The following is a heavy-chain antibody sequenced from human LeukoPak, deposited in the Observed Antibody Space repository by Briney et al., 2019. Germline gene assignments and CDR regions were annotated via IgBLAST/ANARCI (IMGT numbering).Heavy chain of an antibody. D-gene: IGHD3-22*01. CDR3: ARVPSGYNYWYFDL. CDR1: EYTFTGYY. J-gene: IGHJ2*01. Sequence: ASVKVSCKASEYTFTGYYMHWVRQAPGQGLEWMGRIIPILGIANYAQKFQGRVTITADKSTSTAYMELSSLRSEDTAVYYCARVPSGYNYWYFDLWGRGTLVTVSS. CDR2: IIPILGIA. V-gene: IGHV1-69*04.